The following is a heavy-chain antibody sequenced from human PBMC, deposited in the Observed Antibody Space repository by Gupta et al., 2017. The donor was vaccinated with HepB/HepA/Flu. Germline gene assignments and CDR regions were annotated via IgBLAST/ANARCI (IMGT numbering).Heavy chain of an antibody. D-gene: IGHD2-21*01. Sequence: QVQLVQSGAEVKKPGASVKVSCKASGYTFTSYDINWVRQATGQGLEWMGWMNPNSGNTGYAQKFQGRVTITRNTSISTAYMELSSVRSEDTAVYYCARGGGDREYYYYYMDVWGKGTTVTVSS. J-gene: IGHJ6*03. CDR1: GYTFTSYD. V-gene: IGHV1-8*03. CDR2: MNPNSGNT. CDR3: ARGGGDREYYYYYMDV.